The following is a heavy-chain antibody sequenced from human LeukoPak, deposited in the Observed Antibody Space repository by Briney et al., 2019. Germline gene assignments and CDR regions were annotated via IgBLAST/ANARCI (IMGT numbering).Heavy chain of an antibody. CDR3: ARRRGNRFLEWPYYFDY. CDR2: IYYSGST. CDR1: GGSISSYY. J-gene: IGHJ4*02. V-gene: IGHV4-59*08. D-gene: IGHD3-3*01. Sequence: SETLSLTCTVSGGSISSYYWSWTRQPPWKGLEWIGYIYYSGSTNYNPSLKSRVTISVDTSKNQFSLKLSSVTAADTAVYYCARRRGNRFLEWPYYFDYWGQGTLVTVSS.